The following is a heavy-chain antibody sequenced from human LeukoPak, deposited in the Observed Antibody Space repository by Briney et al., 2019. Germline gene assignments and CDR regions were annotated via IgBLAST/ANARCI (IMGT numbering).Heavy chain of an antibody. CDR1: GYTFTSYA. J-gene: IGHJ6*02. V-gene: IGHV7-4-1*01. CDR3: ARSDTAYGYYYGMDV. D-gene: IGHD5-18*01. CDR2: INTNTGNP. Sequence: ASVKVSCKASGYTFTSYAMNWVRQAPGQGLEWMGWINTNTGNPTYAQGFTGRFVFSLDTSVSTAYLQIGSLKAEDTAVYYCARSDTAYGYYYGMDVWGQGTTVTVSS.